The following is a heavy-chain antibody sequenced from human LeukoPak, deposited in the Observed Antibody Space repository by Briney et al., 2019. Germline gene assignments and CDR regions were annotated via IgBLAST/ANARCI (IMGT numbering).Heavy chain of an antibody. D-gene: IGHD4-11*01. J-gene: IGHJ4*02. CDR1: GGSISSYY. Sequence: SETLSLTCTVSGGSISSYYWGWIRQPPEKGLEWIGSIYYTGGTNYSPSLKSRVTIFVDTSKNQFSLKLSSVTAADTAVYYCARHGGTRITLVEVYYFDYWGQGTLVTVSS. V-gene: IGHV4-39*01. CDR2: IYYTGGT. CDR3: ARHGGTRITLVEVYYFDY.